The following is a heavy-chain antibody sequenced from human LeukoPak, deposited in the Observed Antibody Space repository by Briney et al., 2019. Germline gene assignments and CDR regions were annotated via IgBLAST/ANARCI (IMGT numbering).Heavy chain of an antibody. CDR2: IYTSGST. CDR1: GGSISSGSYY. Sequence: SQTLSLTCTVSGGSISSGSYYWSWIRQPAGKGLEWIGRIYTSGSTNYNPSLKSRVTISVDTSKNQFSLKLSSVTAADTAVYYCARSGGGDIVATILFDYWGQGTLVTVSS. V-gene: IGHV4-61*02. J-gene: IGHJ4*02. CDR3: ARSGGGDIVATILFDY. D-gene: IGHD5-12*01.